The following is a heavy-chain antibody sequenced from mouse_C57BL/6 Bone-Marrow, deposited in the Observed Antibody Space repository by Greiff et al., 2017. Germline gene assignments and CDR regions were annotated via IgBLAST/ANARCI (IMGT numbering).Heavy chain of an antibody. CDR1: GFTFSSYA. CDR3: ARVLITTGFAY. Sequence: EVMLVESGGGLVKPGGSLKLSCAASGFTFSSYAMSWVRQTPEKRLEWVATISDGGSYTYYPDNVKGRFTISRDNAKNNLYLQMSHLKSEDTAMYYCARVLITTGFAYWGQGTLVTVSA. V-gene: IGHV5-4*03. J-gene: IGHJ3*01. CDR2: ISDGGSYT. D-gene: IGHD1-1*01.